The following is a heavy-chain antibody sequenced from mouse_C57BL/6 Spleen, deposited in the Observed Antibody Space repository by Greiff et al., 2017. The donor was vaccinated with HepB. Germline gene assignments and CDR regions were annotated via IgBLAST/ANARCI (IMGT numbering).Heavy chain of an antibody. Sequence: EVKLMESGPELVKPGASVKISCKASGYSFTGYYMNWVKQSPEKSLEWIGEINPSTGGTTYNQKFKAKATLTVDKSSSTAYMQLKSLTSEDSAVYYCARRRGDYERGFDYWGQGTTLTVSS. CDR2: INPSTGGT. CDR3: ARRRGDYERGFDY. CDR1: GYSFTGYY. J-gene: IGHJ2*01. D-gene: IGHD2-13*01. V-gene: IGHV1-42*01.